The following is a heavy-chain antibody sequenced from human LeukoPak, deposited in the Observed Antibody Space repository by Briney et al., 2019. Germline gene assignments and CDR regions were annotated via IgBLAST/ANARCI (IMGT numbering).Heavy chain of an antibody. V-gene: IGHV3-74*01. Sequence: GGSLRLSCAASGFTFSSYWMHWVRQAPGKGLVWVSRINTDGSSTSYADSVKGRFTISRDNAKNTLYLQMNSLRAEDTAVYYCARHGECSSTSCLIDYWGQGTLVTVSS. CDR2: INTDGSST. CDR1: GFTFSSYW. D-gene: IGHD2-2*01. CDR3: ARHGECSSTSCLIDY. J-gene: IGHJ4*02.